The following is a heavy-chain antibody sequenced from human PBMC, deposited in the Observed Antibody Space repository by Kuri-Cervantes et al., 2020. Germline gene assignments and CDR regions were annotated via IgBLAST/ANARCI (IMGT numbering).Heavy chain of an antibody. CDR3: AKIARGTSDILTT. CDR1: GFTFDNAW. D-gene: IGHD3-9*01. J-gene: IGHJ5*02. CDR2: IKSGSYGET. V-gene: IGHV3-23*01. Sequence: GESLKISCAAAGFTFDNAWMMWVRQAPGKGLEWVARIKSGSYGETYYADSVKGRFTISRDNSKNTLYLQMNSLRAEDTAVYYCAKIARGTSDILTTWGQGTLVTVSS.